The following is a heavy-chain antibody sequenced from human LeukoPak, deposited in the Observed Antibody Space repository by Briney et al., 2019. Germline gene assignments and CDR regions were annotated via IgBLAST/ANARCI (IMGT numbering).Heavy chain of an antibody. CDR2: IDWDDDK. V-gene: IGHV2-70*11. D-gene: IGHD4-11*01. CDR3: ARTLHSYYMDV. Sequence: SGPALVKPTQTLTLTCSFSGFSHSTSGMCVSWIRQPPGKALEWLARIDWDDDKYYSTSLKTRLTISKDTSKNQVVLTMTNMDPMDTATYYCARTLHSYYMDVWGKGTTVTVSS. J-gene: IGHJ6*03. CDR1: GFSHSTSGMC.